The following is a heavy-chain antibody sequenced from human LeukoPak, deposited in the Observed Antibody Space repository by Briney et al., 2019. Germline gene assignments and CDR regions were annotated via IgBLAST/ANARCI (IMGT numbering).Heavy chain of an antibody. Sequence: PGGSLRLSCAASGFIFSNYGIHWVRQAPGKGLEWVAVIWYDGSNKYYADSVKGRFTISRDNSKNTLFLQMDSLRAEDTAVYYCARKPGGYQYYFDYWGQGTLVTVSS. CDR3: ARKPGGYQYYFDY. D-gene: IGHD5-12*01. CDR1: GFIFSNYG. CDR2: IWYDGSNK. J-gene: IGHJ4*02. V-gene: IGHV3-33*01.